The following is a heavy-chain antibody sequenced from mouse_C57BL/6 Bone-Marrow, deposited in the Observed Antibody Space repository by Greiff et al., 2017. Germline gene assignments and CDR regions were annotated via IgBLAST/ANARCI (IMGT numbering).Heavy chain of an antibody. V-gene: IGHV1-61*01. J-gene: IGHJ2*01. Sequence: VQLQQPGAELVRPGSSVKLSCKASGYTFTSYWMDWVKQRPGQGLEWIGNIYPSDSETHYNQKFKDKATLTVDKSSSTAYMQLSSLTSGDSAVYYCARGRSYYVDYWGQGTTLTVSS. CDR3: ARGRSYYVDY. CDR2: IYPSDSET. CDR1: GYTFTSYW.